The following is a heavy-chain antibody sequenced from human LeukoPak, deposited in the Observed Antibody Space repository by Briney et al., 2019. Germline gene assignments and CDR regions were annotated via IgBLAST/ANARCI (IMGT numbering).Heavy chain of an antibody. CDR2: ISYDGSNK. CDR3: ARDRKPPFWSGYFGWFDP. D-gene: IGHD3-3*01. CDR1: GFTFSSYA. Sequence: PGRSLRLSCAASGFTFSSYAMHWVRQAPGKGLEWVAVISYDGSNKYYADSVKGRFTISRDNSKNTLYLQINSLRAEDTAVYYCARDRKPPFWSGYFGWFDPWGQGTLVTVSS. V-gene: IGHV3-30-3*01. J-gene: IGHJ5*02.